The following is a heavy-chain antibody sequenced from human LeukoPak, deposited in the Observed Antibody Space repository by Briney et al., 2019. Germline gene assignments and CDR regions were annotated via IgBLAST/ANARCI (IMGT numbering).Heavy chain of an antibody. D-gene: IGHD4-17*01. V-gene: IGHV3-33*01. J-gene: IGHJ4*02. CDR1: GFPFSSYG. CDR2: IWYDGSNK. Sequence: GGSLRLSCAASGFPFSSYGMHWVRQAPGKGLEWVAVIWYDGSNKYYADSVKGRFTISRDNSKNTLYLQMNSLRAEDTAVYYCAGRLRSLDYWGQGTLVTVSS. CDR3: AGRLRSLDY.